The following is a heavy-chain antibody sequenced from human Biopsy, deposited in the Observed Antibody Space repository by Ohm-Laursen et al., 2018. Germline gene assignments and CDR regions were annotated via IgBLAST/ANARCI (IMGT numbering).Heavy chain of an antibody. D-gene: IGHD3-16*01. CDR3: TRAGGGKIYGL. CDR1: GGDINNYY. CDR2: IYPGGST. Sequence: SQTLSLTCHVSGGDINNYYWSWIRQPAGKGLEWIGRIYPGGSTNYNPSLKSRVTMSVDTSKKQLSLKLTSVTAADTALYYCTRAGGGKIYGLWGQGTLVTVSS. V-gene: IGHV4-4*07. J-gene: IGHJ4*02.